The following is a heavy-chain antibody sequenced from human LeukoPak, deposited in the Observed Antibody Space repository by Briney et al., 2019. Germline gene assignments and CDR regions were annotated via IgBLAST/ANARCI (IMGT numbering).Heavy chain of an antibody. V-gene: IGHV3-30*18. Sequence: QAGGSLRLSCAASGFTFSSFGMHWVRQAPGKGLEWVAVISYDGSNKYHADSVKGRFTISRDNSKNTLYLQMNSLRAEDTAVFYCAKDRRGYSAYGTFDDWGQGTLVTVSS. CDR3: AKDRRGYSAYGTFDD. CDR1: GFTFSSFG. D-gene: IGHD5-12*01. J-gene: IGHJ4*02. CDR2: ISYDGSNK.